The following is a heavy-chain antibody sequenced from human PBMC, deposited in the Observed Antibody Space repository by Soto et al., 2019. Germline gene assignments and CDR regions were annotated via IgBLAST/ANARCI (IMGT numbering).Heavy chain of an antibody. Sequence: SVKVSCKASGGTFSSYAISWVRQAPGQGLEWMGGIIPIFGTANYAQKFQGRVTITADESTSTAYMELSSLRSEDTAVYYCARGGYNWNYGPYYYYDMDVWGQGTTVTVSS. D-gene: IGHD1-7*01. J-gene: IGHJ6*02. CDR1: GGTFSSYA. CDR2: IIPIFGTA. CDR3: ARGGYNWNYGPYYYYDMDV. V-gene: IGHV1-69*13.